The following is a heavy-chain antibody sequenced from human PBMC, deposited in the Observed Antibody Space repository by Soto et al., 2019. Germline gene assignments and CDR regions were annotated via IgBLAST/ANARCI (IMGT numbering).Heavy chain of an antibody. D-gene: IGHD3-22*01. J-gene: IGHJ3*02. CDR1: GFTFSSYA. V-gene: IGHV3-23*01. CDR3: AKDTPYYYDSSGYYHDYGAFDI. CDR2: ISGSGGST. Sequence: VGSLRLSCAASGFTFSSYAMSWVRQAPGKGLEWVSAISGSGGSTYYADSVKGRFTISRDNSKNTLYLQMNSLRAEDTAVYYCAKDTPYYYDSSGYYHDYGAFDIWGQGTMVTVSS.